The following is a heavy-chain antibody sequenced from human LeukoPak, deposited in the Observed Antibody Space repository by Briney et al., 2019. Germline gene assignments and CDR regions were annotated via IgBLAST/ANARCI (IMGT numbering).Heavy chain of an antibody. D-gene: IGHD4-17*01. V-gene: IGHV4-38-2*02. Sequence: PSETLSLTCTVSGYSISTGSYWGWIRQPPGKGLEWIGSIYHSGSTYYKPSLKSRVIISVDTSKNQFSLKLSSVTAADTAVYFCARENQYGDYGDWGQGALVTVSS. CDR2: IYHSGST. J-gene: IGHJ4*02. CDR3: ARENQYGDYGD. CDR1: GYSISTGSY.